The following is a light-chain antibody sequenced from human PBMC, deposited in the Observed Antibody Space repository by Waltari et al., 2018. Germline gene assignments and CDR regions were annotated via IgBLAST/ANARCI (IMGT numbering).Light chain of an antibody. CDR2: NTI. CDR1: SSNIGNEY. Sequence: QSVLTQPPSVSATPGQKVTISCSGSSSNIGNEYVFWYQQVPGTAPKLLIYNTIRSRSEIPARSSGSKSGTSATLDITGLQTTDEAHYYCGTWDTSLTAHVFGTGTEVTVL. CDR3: GTWDTSLTAHV. J-gene: IGLJ1*01. V-gene: IGLV1-51*01.